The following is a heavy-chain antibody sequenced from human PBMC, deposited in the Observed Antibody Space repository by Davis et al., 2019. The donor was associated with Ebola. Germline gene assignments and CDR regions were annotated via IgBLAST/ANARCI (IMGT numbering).Heavy chain of an antibody. Sequence: ASVQVSCKASAYSFTSYAVSWVRQAPGQGLLWMGWISVYNGNTNYAQKLQGRVTMTTDTSTSTAYMELRSLRSDDTAVYYCAREMNAFLPGDGSREFDYWGQGTLVTVSS. CDR2: ISVYNGNT. CDR3: AREMNAFLPGDGSREFDY. V-gene: IGHV1-18*01. D-gene: IGHD2/OR15-2a*01. CDR1: AYSFTSYA. J-gene: IGHJ4*02.